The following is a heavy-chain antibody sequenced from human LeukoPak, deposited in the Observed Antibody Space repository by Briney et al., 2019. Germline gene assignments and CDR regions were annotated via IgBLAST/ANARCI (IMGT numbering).Heavy chain of an antibody. D-gene: IGHD2-2*01. CDR1: GLTFSIYA. CDR3: ARDSYCSSTSCYGLTSGLDV. J-gene: IGHJ6*02. Sequence: GGSLRLSCAASGLTFSIYAMSWVRQAPGKGLEWVSAISGGGGTTYYADSVKGRFTISRDNSKNTLYLQMDSLRAEDTAVYYCARDSYCSSTSCYGLTSGLDVWGQGTTVTVSS. V-gene: IGHV3-23*01. CDR2: ISGGGGTT.